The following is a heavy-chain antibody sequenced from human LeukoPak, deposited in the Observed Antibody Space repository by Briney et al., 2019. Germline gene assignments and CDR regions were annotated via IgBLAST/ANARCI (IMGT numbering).Heavy chain of an antibody. Sequence: GGSLRLSCAASGFTFSTYAMSWVRLTPGKGLEWVSAISGSGDDTYYADSVKGGFTISRDNSKNTLSLQMTSLRAEDTAIYYCAKVGIRISLIVVVFTTADDWYFDLWGRGTLVTVSS. CDR1: GFTFSTYA. CDR2: ISGSGDDT. CDR3: AKVGIRISLIVVVFTTADDWYFDL. V-gene: IGHV3-23*01. J-gene: IGHJ2*01. D-gene: IGHD3-22*01.